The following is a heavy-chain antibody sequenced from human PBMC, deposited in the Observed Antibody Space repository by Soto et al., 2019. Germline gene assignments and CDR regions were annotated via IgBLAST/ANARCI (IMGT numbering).Heavy chain of an antibody. CDR3: ARAYLGRLPRRADYYSARDV. J-gene: IGHJ6*02. V-gene: IGHV3-13*05. D-gene: IGHD1-26*01. Sequence: EVQLVESGGGSVQPGESLRLSCAASGFSFRDYDMHWVRQRKGNGLEWVSALGAARDPYYVGSVKGRFSVSRDNAQNALFLQMNNLRVDDTAVYFCARAYLGRLPRRADYYSARDVWGRGTTVTVSS. CDR1: GFSFRDYD. CDR2: LGAARDP.